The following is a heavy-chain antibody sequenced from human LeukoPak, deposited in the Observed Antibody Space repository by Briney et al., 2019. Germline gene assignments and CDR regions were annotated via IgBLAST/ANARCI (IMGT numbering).Heavy chain of an antibody. CDR2: ISAYNGNT. Sequence: ASVKVSCKASGYTFTSYGISWVRQAPGQGLEWMGWISAYNGNTNYAQKLQGRVTMTTDTSTSTAYMELRSLRSEDTAVYYCAADRTIAVAGTGYYYYMDVWGKGTTVTVSS. D-gene: IGHD6-19*01. CDR1: GYTFTSYG. J-gene: IGHJ6*03. V-gene: IGHV1-18*01. CDR3: AADRTIAVAGTGYYYYMDV.